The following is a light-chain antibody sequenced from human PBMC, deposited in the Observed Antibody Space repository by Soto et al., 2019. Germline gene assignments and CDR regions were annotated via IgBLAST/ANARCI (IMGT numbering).Light chain of an antibody. CDR3: QSYDATNQV. V-gene: IGLV6-57*01. Sequence: NFMLPQPHSVSESPGKTVIISCTRSSGSIASNYVQWYQQRPGSSPTTVIYEDNQRPSGVPDRFSGSIDSSSNSASLTISGLETKDEADYFCQSYDATNQVFGGGTKLTVL. J-gene: IGLJ3*02. CDR2: EDN. CDR1: SGSIASNY.